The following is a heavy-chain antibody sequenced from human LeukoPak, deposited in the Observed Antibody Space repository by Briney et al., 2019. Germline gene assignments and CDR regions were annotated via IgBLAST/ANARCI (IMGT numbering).Heavy chain of an antibody. CDR3: ARTEQFVPFDAFDL. CDR2: IYYSGST. V-gene: IGHV4-39*07. CDR1: GGSISSSSYY. Sequence: SETLSLTCTVPGGSISSSSYYWGWIRQPPGKGLEWVGSIYYSGSTYYHPSLKRRVTIAVDTSNNQLSLKLSSVTAADTAVYYCARTEQFVPFDAFDLWGQGTMVTVSS. J-gene: IGHJ3*01. D-gene: IGHD6-6*01.